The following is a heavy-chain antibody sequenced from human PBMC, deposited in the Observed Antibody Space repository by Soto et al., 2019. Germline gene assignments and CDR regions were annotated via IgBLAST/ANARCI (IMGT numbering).Heavy chain of an antibody. V-gene: IGHV1-2*04. CDR2: INPNSGGT. D-gene: IGHD3-10*01. CDR3: ASGADGDY. CDR1: GGTFSSYA. Sequence: GASVKVSCKASGGTFSSYAISWVRQAPGQGLEWMGWINPNSGGTNYAQKFQGWVTMTRDTSISTAYMELSRLRSDDTAVYYCASGADGDYWGQGTLVTVSS. J-gene: IGHJ4*02.